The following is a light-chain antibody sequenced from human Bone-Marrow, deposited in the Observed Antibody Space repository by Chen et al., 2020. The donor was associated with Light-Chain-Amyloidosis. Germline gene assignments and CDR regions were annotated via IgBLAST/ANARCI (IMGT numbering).Light chain of an antibody. V-gene: IGLV6-57*01. Sequence: NFMLTQPHSVSESPGKTVIISCTRSSGNIPTNYVQWYQQRPGSSPTTVISEDDQRPAGVPDRFSSSIDRSSNSASLTISGLKTEDEADYYCQSYQGSSQGVFGGGTKLTVL. CDR2: EDD. CDR3: QSYQGSSQGV. CDR1: SGNIPTNY. J-gene: IGLJ3*02.